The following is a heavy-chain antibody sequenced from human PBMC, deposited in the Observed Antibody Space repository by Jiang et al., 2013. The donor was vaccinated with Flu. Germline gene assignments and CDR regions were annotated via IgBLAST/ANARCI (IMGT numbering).Heavy chain of an antibody. D-gene: IGHD2-15*01. CDR2: IFWDDDE. CDR3: ARMVLAAFDY. J-gene: IGHJ4*02. Sequence: KPTQTLTLTCTFSGFSLSTTEGGVGWIRQPPGKALEWLALIFWDDDERYSPSLKSRLTITKDTSKNQVVLTLTNMDPVDTGTYYCARMVLAAFDYWGQGTLVTVSS. CDR1: GFSLSTTEGG. V-gene: IGHV2-5*02.